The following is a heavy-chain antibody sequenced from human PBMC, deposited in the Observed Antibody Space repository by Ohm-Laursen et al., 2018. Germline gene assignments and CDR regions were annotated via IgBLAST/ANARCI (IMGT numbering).Heavy chain of an antibody. CDR2: IFYTGPP. V-gene: IGHV4-59*08. CDR1: GGSLSGYF. D-gene: IGHD1-26*01. Sequence: GTLSLPCSVSGGSLSGYFWSWIRQPPGKGLEWIGSIFYTGPPTYKSSLRSRLTISSDTSKGQLSLKLASVTAADTAIYYCARHVQAHSGSYFAHFDLWGQGALVTVSS. J-gene: IGHJ4*02. CDR3: ARHVQAHSGSYFAHFDL.